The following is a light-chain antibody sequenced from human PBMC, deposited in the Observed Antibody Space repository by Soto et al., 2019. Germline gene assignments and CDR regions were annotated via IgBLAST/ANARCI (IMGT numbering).Light chain of an antibody. CDR3: SSYTSSSTPFV. CDR2: EVS. V-gene: IGLV2-14*01. J-gene: IGLJ1*01. CDR1: SSDVGGYNY. Sequence: QSALTQPASVSGSPGQSITISCTGTSSDVGGYNYVSWYRQHPGKAPKLMIYEVSKRPSGVSNRFSGSKSGNTASLTISGLQAEDEADYYCSSYTSSSTPFVFGTGTKLTVL.